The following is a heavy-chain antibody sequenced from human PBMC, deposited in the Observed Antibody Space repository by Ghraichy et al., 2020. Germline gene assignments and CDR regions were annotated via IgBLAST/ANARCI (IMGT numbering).Heavy chain of an antibody. J-gene: IGHJ4*02. V-gene: IGHV3-30*03. CDR2: ISYDGSNK. CDR3: AGRGSSGWYSLDY. Sequence: GGSLRLSCAASGFTFSDYGMQWVRQAPGKGLEWVAVISYDGSNKYYADSVKGRFTISRDNSKNTLYLQMSSLRAEDTAVYYCAGRGSSGWYSLDYWGKGTLVTVSS. D-gene: IGHD6-19*01. CDR1: GFTFSDYG.